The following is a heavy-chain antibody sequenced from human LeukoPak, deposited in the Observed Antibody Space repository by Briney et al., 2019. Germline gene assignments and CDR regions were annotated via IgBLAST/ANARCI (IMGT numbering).Heavy chain of an antibody. CDR1: GFPFNEYS. Sequence: PGGSLRLSCAASGFPFNEYSMNWVRQAPGKGLEWISYIGISSGNTKYADSVKGRFTISGDNAKKLLYPQMNSLRVEDTAVYYCARDHNYAFDNWGQGTLVTVSS. D-gene: IGHD1-1*01. CDR2: IGISSGNT. CDR3: ARDHNYAFDN. V-gene: IGHV3-11*06. J-gene: IGHJ4*02.